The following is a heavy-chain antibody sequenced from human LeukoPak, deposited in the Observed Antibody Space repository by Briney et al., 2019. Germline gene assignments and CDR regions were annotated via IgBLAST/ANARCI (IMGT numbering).Heavy chain of an antibody. CDR1: GYTFSIYG. J-gene: IGHJ4*02. D-gene: IGHD6-19*01. V-gene: IGHV1-18*01. CDR2: ISPYNGKT. CDR3: ARVEKIAVGGRDYFDY. Sequence: AAVNVSCKASGYTFSIYGISWVRQAPGQGLEWMGWISPYNGKTNSAQKVQGRVTMTTDTSTRTAYMELRSLRSDDTAVYYCARVEKIAVGGRDYFDYWGQGTLVTVSS.